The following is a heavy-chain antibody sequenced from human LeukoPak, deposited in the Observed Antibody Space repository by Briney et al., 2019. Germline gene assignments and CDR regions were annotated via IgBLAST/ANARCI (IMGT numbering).Heavy chain of an antibody. CDR3: AKEITIPYYFDY. CDR1: GFTFSIYS. J-gene: IGHJ4*02. Sequence: GGSLRLSCAASGFTFSIYSMNWVRQAPGKGLEWVSSISSSSSYIYYADSVKGRFTISRDNAKNSLYLQMNSLRAEDTAVYYCAKEITIPYYFDYWGQGTLVTVSS. V-gene: IGHV3-21*01. D-gene: IGHD3-3*01. CDR2: ISSSSSYI.